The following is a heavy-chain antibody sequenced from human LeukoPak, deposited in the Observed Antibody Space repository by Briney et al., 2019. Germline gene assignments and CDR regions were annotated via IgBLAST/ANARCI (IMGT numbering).Heavy chain of an antibody. D-gene: IGHD2-2*02. CDR1: GFTFSFYG. Sequence: PGGSLRLSCSTSGFTFSFYGMHWVRQAPGKGLEWVAFIQYDGSFKFYADSVQGRFSISRDNPKNTLFLQMNSLRADDTAVYYCAKTSDQLLYSKFDFWGQGTLVTVSS. CDR2: IQYDGSFK. J-gene: IGHJ4*02. CDR3: AKTSDQLLYSKFDF. V-gene: IGHV3-30*02.